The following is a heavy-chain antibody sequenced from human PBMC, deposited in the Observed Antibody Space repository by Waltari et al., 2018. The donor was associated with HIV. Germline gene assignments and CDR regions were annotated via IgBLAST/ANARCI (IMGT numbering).Heavy chain of an antibody. D-gene: IGHD3-22*01. CDR1: GFTFTNYA. CDR3: AKDDSTGSSGYYPFHY. J-gene: IGHJ4*02. Sequence: EVQLVESGGGLVQPGGSLRLSCAASGFTFTNYAMNWVRQAHGKGLGCVSAMCGSGGSTSYAGAVKCRFTISRDNSKNTLYLQMNSLRAEDTALYYCAKDDSTGSSGYYPFHYWGQGTLITVSS. CDR2: MCGSGGST. V-gene: IGHV3-23*04.